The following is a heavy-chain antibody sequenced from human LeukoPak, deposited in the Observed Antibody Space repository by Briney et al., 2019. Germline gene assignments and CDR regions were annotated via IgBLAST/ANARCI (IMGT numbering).Heavy chain of an antibody. V-gene: IGHV1-18*01. Sequence: ASVKVSCKASGYIFTNYGMSWVRQAPGQGLEWMGWISAYNGNTNYAQKLQGRVTMTTDTSTSTAYMELRSLRSDDTAVYYCARGRSGRSYYWFDPWGQGTLVTVSS. CDR2: ISAYNGNT. CDR3: ARGRSGRSYYWFDP. J-gene: IGHJ5*02. D-gene: IGHD3-10*01. CDR1: GYIFTNYG.